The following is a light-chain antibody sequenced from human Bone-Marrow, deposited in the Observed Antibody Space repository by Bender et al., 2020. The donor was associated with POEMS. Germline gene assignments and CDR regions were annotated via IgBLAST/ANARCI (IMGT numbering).Light chain of an antibody. CDR3: CSYAGDYTLL. CDR2: SSH. V-gene: IGLV1-44*01. J-gene: IGLJ2*01. CDR1: SSNIGAHA. Sequence: QSVLTQPPSASGTPGQRVTISCSGGSSNIGAHAVNWYQHLPGTAPKLLIYSSHRRPSGVPARFSGSKSGNTASLTVSGLQIEDEADYYCCSYAGDYTLLFGGGTKVTVL.